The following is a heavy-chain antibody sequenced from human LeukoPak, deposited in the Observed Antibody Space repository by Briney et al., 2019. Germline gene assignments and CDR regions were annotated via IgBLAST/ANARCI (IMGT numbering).Heavy chain of an antibody. CDR1: GFTFSSYA. V-gene: IGHV3-30-3*01. J-gene: IGHJ5*02. Sequence: PGGSLRLSCAASGFTFSSYAMHWVRQAPGKGLERVPVISYDGSNKYYADSVKGRFTISRDNSKNTLYLQMNSLRAEDTAVYYCARDGDGAVAGYWFDPWGQGTLVTVSS. D-gene: IGHD6-19*01. CDR2: ISYDGSNK. CDR3: ARDGDGAVAGYWFDP.